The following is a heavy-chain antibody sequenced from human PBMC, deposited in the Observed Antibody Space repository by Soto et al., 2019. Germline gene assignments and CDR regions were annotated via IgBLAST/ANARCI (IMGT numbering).Heavy chain of an antibody. V-gene: IGHV1-18*01. J-gene: IGHJ6*03. D-gene: IGHD4-17*01. Sequence: QVQLVQSGAEVKQPGASVKVSCKASGYTFTNYGFTWVRQAPGQGLEWLGWISTYNGNTKYAQKVQGRLTMTTDTSTSTANMELTSLRSDDTALCYWASTTVTASYYYMDVWGKGSTVTVSS. CDR3: ASTTVTASYYYMDV. CDR2: ISTYNGNT. CDR1: GYTFTNYG.